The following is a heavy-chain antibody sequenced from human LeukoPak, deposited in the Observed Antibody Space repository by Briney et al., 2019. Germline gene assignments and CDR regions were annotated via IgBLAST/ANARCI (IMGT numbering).Heavy chain of an antibody. J-gene: IGHJ4*02. CDR2: IKQDGSEK. Sequence: PGGSLRLSCAASGFTFSSYWMSWVRQAPGKGLEWVANIKQDGSEKYYVDSVKGRFTISRDNAKNSLYLQMNSLRAEDTAVYYCAKSPLGYCSGGSCYLYYFDYWGQGTLVTVSP. CDR1: GFTFSSYW. D-gene: IGHD2-15*01. V-gene: IGHV3-7*03. CDR3: AKSPLGYCSGGSCYLYYFDY.